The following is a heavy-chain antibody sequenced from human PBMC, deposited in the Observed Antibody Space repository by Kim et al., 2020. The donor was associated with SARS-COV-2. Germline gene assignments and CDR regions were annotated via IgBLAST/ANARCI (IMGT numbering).Heavy chain of an antibody. CDR1: GFTFSSYG. D-gene: IGHD5-12*01. V-gene: IGHV3-30*18. CDR2: ISSDGSNK. Sequence: GGSLRLSCAASGFTFSSYGIHWVRQAPGKGLDWVAVISSDGSNKYYADSVKGRFTISRDNSKNTLYLQMNSLRAEDTAVYFCAKVQKEMATIEGGMDVWGQGTTVTISS. CDR3: AKVQKEMATIEGGMDV. J-gene: IGHJ6*02.